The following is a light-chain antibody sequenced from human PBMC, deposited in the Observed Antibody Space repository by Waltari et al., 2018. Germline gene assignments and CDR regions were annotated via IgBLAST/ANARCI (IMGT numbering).Light chain of an antibody. CDR3: QQYSNWPYS. Sequence: EIVLTKSPATLSLSPGERATLSSRASQSVSSSLAWYQQKPGQAPRLLIYGASSRATGIPDRFSGSGSGTDFTLTISSLEPEDFAVYYCQQYSNWPYSFGQGTKVEIK. CDR2: GAS. CDR1: QSVSSS. J-gene: IGKJ2*03. V-gene: IGKV3-15*01.